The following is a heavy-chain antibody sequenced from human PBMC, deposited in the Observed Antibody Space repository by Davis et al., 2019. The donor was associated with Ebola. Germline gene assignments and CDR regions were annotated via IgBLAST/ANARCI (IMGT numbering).Heavy chain of an antibody. Sequence: PGGSLRLSCAASGFSFSDYYMNWIRQAPGKGLEWVSVIYSGGSTYYADSVKGRFTISRHNSKDTLYLQMNSLRAEDTAVYYCARGRSSGWPYYFDYWGQGTLVTVSS. CDR1: GFSFSDYY. V-gene: IGHV3-53*04. CDR3: ARGRSSGWPYYFDY. J-gene: IGHJ4*02. D-gene: IGHD6-19*01. CDR2: IYSGGST.